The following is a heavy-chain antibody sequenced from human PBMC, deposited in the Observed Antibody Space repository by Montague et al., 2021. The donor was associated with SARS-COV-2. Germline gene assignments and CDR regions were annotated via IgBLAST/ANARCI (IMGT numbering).Heavy chain of an antibody. J-gene: IGHJ3*02. Sequence: SETLSLTCTVSGGSINSSSYYWGWIRQPPGKGLEWIGSIYYSGSTYYNPSLKSRVTISVDTSKNQFSLKLSSVTAADTAVYYCARHGLAGITIFVVVTPRGGCDIRGQGKMFAVSS. CDR3: ARHGLAGITIFVVVTPRGGCDI. V-gene: IGHV4-39*01. CDR1: GGSINSSSYY. D-gene: IGHD3-3*01. CDR2: IYYSGST.